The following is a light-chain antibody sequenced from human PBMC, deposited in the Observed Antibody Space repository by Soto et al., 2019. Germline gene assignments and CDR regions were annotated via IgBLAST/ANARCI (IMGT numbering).Light chain of an antibody. CDR2: RVS. J-gene: IGKJ2*01. Sequence: DVVMTQSPLSLPVTLGQPASISCRSGQSLISSDGDTYLHWFQHRPGQSPRRLIYRVSNRDSGVPDRFSGSGSGTDFTLKISRVEAEDVGLYYCMQGSHWPYTFGQGTKLEIK. CDR1: QSLISSDGDTY. CDR3: MQGSHWPYT. V-gene: IGKV2-30*01.